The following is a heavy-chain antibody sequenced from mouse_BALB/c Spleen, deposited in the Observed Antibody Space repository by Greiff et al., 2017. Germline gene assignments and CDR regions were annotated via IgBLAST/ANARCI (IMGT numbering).Heavy chain of an antibody. V-gene: IGHV3-2*02. CDR3: ASIRFAY. CDR1: GYSITSDYA. CDR2: ISYSGST. Sequence: EVQLQESGPGLVKPSQSLSLTCTVTGYSITSDYAWNWIRQFPGNKLEWMGYISYSGSTSYNPSLKSRISITRDTSKNQFFLQLNSVTTEDTATYYCASIRFAYWGQGTLVTVSA. J-gene: IGHJ3*01.